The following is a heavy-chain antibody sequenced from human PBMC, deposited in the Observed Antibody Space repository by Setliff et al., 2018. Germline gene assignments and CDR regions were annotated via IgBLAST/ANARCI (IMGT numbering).Heavy chain of an antibody. J-gene: IGHJ4*02. CDR2: INPSGGST. CDR3: ARARSGSSGSSDS. Sequence: ASVKVSCKASGYTFTSYYMHWVRQAPGQGPEWMGIINPSGGSTRYAQKLQGRVTMTSDASTSTVYMELSSLRSEDTAVYFCARARSGSSGSSDSWGQGTLVTVSS. D-gene: IGHD3-22*01. CDR1: GYTFTSYY. V-gene: IGHV1-46*01.